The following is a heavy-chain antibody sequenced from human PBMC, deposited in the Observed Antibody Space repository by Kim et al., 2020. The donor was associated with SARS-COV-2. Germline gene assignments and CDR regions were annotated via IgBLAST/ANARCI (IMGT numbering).Heavy chain of an antibody. J-gene: IGHJ4*02. CDR1: GFTFRSYW. V-gene: IGHV3-7*03. Sequence: GGSLRLSCAASGFTFRSYWMSWVRQAPGKGLEWVANIKQDGSEKYYVDSVKGRFTISRDNAKNSLYLQMNSLRAEDTAVYYCARATYDSSGYYPSAFDYWGQGTLVTVSS. CDR3: ARATYDSSGYYPSAFDY. D-gene: IGHD3-22*01. CDR2: IKQDGSEK.